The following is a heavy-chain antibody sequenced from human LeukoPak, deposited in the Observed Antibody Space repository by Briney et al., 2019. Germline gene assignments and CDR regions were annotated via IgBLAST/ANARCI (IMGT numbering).Heavy chain of an antibody. J-gene: IGHJ5*02. V-gene: IGHV4-38-2*02. CDR1: RYSISSGFY. CDR2: IYNSGTT. CDR3: ARVGYDDSSGLMS. D-gene: IGHD3-22*01. Sequence: PSETLSLTCRVSRYSISSGFYWGWIRQPPGKGLEWIGIIYNSGTTYYNPSLKSRVTISVDTSNNQFSLKVTSVTASDTAVYYCARVGYDDSSGLMSWGQGTLVTVSS.